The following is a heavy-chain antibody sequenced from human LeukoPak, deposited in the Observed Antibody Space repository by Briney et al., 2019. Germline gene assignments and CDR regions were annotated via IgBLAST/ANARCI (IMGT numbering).Heavy chain of an antibody. CDR1: GFTLSGYA. Sequence: GGSLRLSCLPSGFTLSGYAMYWVRPAPGKGLEWVTFILSDGTSKFYADSVKGRFTISRDNSKNMVYPQMNSLRADDTAVYYCARGHSGTYVIDYWGQGILVTISS. D-gene: IGHD2-2*01. CDR2: ILSDGTSK. CDR3: ARGHSGTYVIDY. V-gene: IGHV3-30*02. J-gene: IGHJ4*02.